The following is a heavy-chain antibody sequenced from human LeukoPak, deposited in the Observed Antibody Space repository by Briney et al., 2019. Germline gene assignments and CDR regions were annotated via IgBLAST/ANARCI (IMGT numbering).Heavy chain of an antibody. V-gene: IGHV4-59*01. Sequence: SETLSLTCTVSGGSISSYYWSWIRQPPGKGLEWIGYIYYSGSPGYNPSLKSRVTISLDTSKNPFSLKLSSMTAADTAVYYCARAREAYYDRAFDIWGPGTMVIVSS. D-gene: IGHD3-9*01. CDR2: IYYSGSP. CDR1: GGSISSYY. J-gene: IGHJ3*02. CDR3: ARAREAYYDRAFDI.